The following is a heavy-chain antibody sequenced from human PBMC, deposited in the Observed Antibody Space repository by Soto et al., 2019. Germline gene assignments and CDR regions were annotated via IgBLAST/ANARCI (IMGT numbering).Heavy chain of an antibody. Sequence: EVQLLESGGGLVQPGGSLRLSCAASGFTFSSNVMSWVRQAPGQGLEWVAGISGSGGSTDYADSVKGRFTISRDNSKSTLYLQMNSLRAEDTAVYYCAKGKSSGGWLLDYWGQGTLVTVSS. V-gene: IGHV3-23*01. CDR1: GFTFSSNV. J-gene: IGHJ4*02. CDR2: ISGSGGST. D-gene: IGHD6-19*01. CDR3: AKGKSSGGWLLDY.